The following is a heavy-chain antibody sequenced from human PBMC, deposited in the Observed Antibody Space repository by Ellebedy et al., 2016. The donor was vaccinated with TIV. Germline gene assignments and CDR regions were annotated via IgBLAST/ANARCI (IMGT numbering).Heavy chain of an antibody. J-gene: IGHJ4*02. Sequence: GESLKISCVASGFTFSSYGMHWVRQAPGKGLEWVAVVWFDGSNEDYANSVKGRFTISRDNSKNTLYLQMNSLRAEDTAVYYCAREGTMIALEVFYFDYWGQGTLVTVSS. D-gene: IGHD3-22*01. CDR3: AREGTMIALEVFYFDY. CDR1: GFTFSSYG. V-gene: IGHV3-33*01. CDR2: VWFDGSNE.